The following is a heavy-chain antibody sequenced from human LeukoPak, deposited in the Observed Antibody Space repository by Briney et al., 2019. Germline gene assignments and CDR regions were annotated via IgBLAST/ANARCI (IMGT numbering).Heavy chain of an antibody. CDR1: GGSFSGYY. V-gene: IGHV4-34*01. J-gene: IGHJ4*02. Sequence: SETLSLTCAVYGGSFSGYYWSWIRQPPGKGLEWIGEINHSGSTNYNPSLKSRVTISVDTSKNQFSLKLSSVTAADTAVYYCARGGRYSGSYGFDYWGQGTLVTVSS. CDR2: INHSGST. CDR3: ARGGRYSGSYGFDY. D-gene: IGHD1-26*01.